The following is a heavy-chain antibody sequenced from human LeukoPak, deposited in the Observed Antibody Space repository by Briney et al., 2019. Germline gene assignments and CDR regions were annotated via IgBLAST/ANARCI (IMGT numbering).Heavy chain of an antibody. J-gene: IGHJ4*02. V-gene: IGHV5-51*01. CDR3: ASLNYYDSSGLYYFDY. CDR2: IYPGDSDT. D-gene: IGHD3-22*01. Sequence: GESLKISCKGSGYSFTSYRIGWVRQMPGKGLEWMGIIYPGDSDTRYSPSFQGQVTISADKSISTAYLQWSSLKASDTAMYYCASLNYYDSSGLYYFDYWGQGTLVTVSS. CDR1: GYSFTSYR.